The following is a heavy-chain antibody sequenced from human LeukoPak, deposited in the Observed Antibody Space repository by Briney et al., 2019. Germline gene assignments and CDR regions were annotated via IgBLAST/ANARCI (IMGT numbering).Heavy chain of an antibody. V-gene: IGHV1-8*01. Sequence: ASVKVSCKASGYTFTSYDINWVRHATGQGLEWMGWMNPNSGNTGYAQKFQGRVTMTRNTSISTAYMELSSLRSEDTAVYYCARRGGLKRGGSCFDHWGQGTLVTVSS. J-gene: IGHJ4*02. CDR2: MNPNSGNT. CDR3: ARRGGLKRGGSCFDH. CDR1: GYTFTSYD. D-gene: IGHD2-15*01.